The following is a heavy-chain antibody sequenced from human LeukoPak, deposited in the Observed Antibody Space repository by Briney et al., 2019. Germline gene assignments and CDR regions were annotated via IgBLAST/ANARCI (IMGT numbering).Heavy chain of an antibody. D-gene: IGHD3-10*01. V-gene: IGHV3-53*01. CDR2: IYSDNT. CDR1: GFTVSSNS. J-gene: IGHJ4*02. CDR3: AKEGSGSYPYYFDY. Sequence: GGSLRLSCTVSGFTVSSNSMSWVRQAPGKGLEWVSFIYSDNTHYSGSVKGRFTISRDNSKNTLYLQMNSLRAEDTAVYYCAKEGSGSYPYYFDYRGQGTLVTVSS.